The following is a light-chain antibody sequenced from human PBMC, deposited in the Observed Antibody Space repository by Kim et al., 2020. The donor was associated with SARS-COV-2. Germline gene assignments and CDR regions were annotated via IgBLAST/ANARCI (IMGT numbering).Light chain of an antibody. V-gene: IGLV2-14*03. CDR1: SSDVGGYNY. Sequence: QAITISCTGTSSDVGGYNYVSWYQQHPGKAPKLMIYDVSNRPSGVSNRFSGSKSGNTASLTISGLQAEVEADYYCSSYTSSSTLEVFGGGTQLTVL. CDR3: SSYTSSSTLEV. CDR2: DVS. J-gene: IGLJ3*02.